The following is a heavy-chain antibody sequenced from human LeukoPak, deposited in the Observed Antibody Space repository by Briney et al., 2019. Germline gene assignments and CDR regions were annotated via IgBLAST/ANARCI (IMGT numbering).Heavy chain of an antibody. Sequence: GGSLRLSCATSQFTLRSYEMNWVRQAPGKGLEWVSYIGSSGSPIYYADSVKGRFTVSRDNAKNSLYLQMNSLRAEDTGVCFCARDEISGGIDYWGQGTLVTVSS. CDR1: QFTLRSYE. J-gene: IGHJ4*02. V-gene: IGHV3-48*03. CDR2: IGSSGSPI. CDR3: ARDEISGGIDY. D-gene: IGHD2-15*01.